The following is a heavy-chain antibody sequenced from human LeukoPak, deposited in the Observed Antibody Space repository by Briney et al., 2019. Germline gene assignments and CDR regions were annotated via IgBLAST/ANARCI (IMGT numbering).Heavy chain of an antibody. D-gene: IGHD3-22*01. V-gene: IGHV4-34*01. CDR3: ARGSLRITMIVVVNRDWYFDL. J-gene: IGHJ2*01. CDR1: GGSFSGYY. CDR2: INHSGST. Sequence: SETLSLTCAVYGGSFSGYYWSWIRQPPGKGLEWIGEINHSGSTNYNPSLKSRVTTSVDTSKNQFSLKLSSVTAADTAVYYCARGSLRITMIVVVNRDWYFDLWGRGTLVTVSS.